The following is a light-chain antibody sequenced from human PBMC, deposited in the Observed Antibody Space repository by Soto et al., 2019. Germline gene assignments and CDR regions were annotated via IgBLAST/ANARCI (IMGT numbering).Light chain of an antibody. Sequence: QSVLTQPPSASGSPGQSVTISCTGTSSDVGGYYSVSWYQQHPGKAPKLMIYEVTKRPSGVPDRFSGSKSGSTASLTVSGLQAEDEADYYSSSYAGINNLAVFGTGTKVTVL. CDR3: SSYAGINNLAV. CDR1: SSDVGGYYS. V-gene: IGLV2-8*01. J-gene: IGLJ1*01. CDR2: EVT.